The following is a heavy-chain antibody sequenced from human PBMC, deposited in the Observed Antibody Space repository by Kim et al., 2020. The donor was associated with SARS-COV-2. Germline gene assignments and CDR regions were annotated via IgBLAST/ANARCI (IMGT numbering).Heavy chain of an antibody. V-gene: IGHV3-23*01. D-gene: IGHD3-22*01. J-gene: IGHJ3*01. CDR1: GFTFSSYA. CDR2: ISGSGGST. Sequence: GGSLRLSCAASGFTFSSYAMSWVRQAPGKGLEWVSAISGSGGSTYYADSVKGRFTISRDNSKNTLYLQMNSLRAEDTAEYYCAKVLTMIVVVMQFWGQGTMVTVSS. CDR3: AKVLTMIVVVMQF.